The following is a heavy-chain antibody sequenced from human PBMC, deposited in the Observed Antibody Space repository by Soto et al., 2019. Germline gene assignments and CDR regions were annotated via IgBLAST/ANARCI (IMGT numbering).Heavy chain of an antibody. D-gene: IGHD1-1*01. Sequence: ASVTVSCKSSGYTFTSYGISWVRQPPGQGLEWMGWISAYNVNTNYAQKFQGRVTMTWDTAISTAYMEVSSLRFADTAIYYCARNHNGLAYWGQGTLVTVSS. CDR3: ARNHNGLAY. V-gene: IGHV1-18*04. J-gene: IGHJ4*02. CDR1: GYTFTSYG. CDR2: ISAYNVNT.